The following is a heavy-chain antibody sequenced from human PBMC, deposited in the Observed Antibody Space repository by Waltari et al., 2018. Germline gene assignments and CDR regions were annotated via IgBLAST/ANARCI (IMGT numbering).Heavy chain of an antibody. CDR3: AKATTTVTTFSFDY. Sequence: EVQLLESGGGLVQPGGSLRLSCAASGFTFSSYAMTWVRQGPGKGLEWVSVIYSGGITTYYADSVKGRFTISRDNSKNTLYLQMNSLRAEDTAVYYCAKATTTVTTFSFDYWGQGTLVTVSS. CDR1: GFTFSSYA. J-gene: IGHJ4*02. CDR2: IYSGGITT. D-gene: IGHD4-17*01. V-gene: IGHV3-23*03.